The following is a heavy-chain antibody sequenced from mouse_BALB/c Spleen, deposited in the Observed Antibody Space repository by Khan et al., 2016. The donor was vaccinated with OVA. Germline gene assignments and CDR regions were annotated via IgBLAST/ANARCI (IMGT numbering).Heavy chain of an antibody. CDR2: INPSNDYT. J-gene: IGHJ3*01. CDR1: GYTFTSYT. CDR3: VSEGAYHRSDGWFAY. D-gene: IGHD2-14*01. Sequence: QVQLKESGAELARPGASMKMSCKASGYTFTSYTMHWVRQRPGQAPEWIGHINPSNDYTNYNQNFKDKATLIVDKSSSTAYMQLSSLTSEDSAVYYCVSEGAYHRSDGWFAYWGQGTLVTVSA. V-gene: IGHV1-4*01.